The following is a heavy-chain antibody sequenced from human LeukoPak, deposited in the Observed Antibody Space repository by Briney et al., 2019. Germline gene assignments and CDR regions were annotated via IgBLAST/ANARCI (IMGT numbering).Heavy chain of an antibody. V-gene: IGHV4-39*07. CDR3: ATRDSGYDAWYFDL. CDR2: IYYSGST. J-gene: IGHJ2*01. CDR1: GGSISSSSYY. Sequence: SETLSLTCTVSGGSISSSSYYWGWIRQPPGKGLEWIGSIYYSGSTNYNPSLKSRVTISVDTSKNQFSLNLSSMTAADTAVYYCATRDSGYDAWYFDLWGRGTLVTVSS. D-gene: IGHD5-12*01.